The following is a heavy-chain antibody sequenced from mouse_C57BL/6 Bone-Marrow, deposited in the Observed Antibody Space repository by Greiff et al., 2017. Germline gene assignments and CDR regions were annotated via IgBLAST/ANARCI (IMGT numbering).Heavy chain of an antibody. J-gene: IGHJ4*01. Sequence: LVESGPELVKPGASVKISCKASGYSFTDYNMNWVKQSNGTSLEWIGVINPNEGTTSYNQKFKGKATLTVDQSSSTAYMQLNSLTSEDSADYYCASGYDYDYAMDNWGQGTSVTVSS. V-gene: IGHV1-39*01. CDR1: GYSFTDYN. CDR3: ASGYDYDYAMDN. D-gene: IGHD2-4*01. CDR2: INPNEGTT.